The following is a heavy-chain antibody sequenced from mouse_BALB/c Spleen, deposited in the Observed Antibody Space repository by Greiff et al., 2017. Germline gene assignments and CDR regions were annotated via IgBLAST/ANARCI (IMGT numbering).Heavy chain of an antibody. CDR1: GYTFTDYW. CDR3: ARRNYGYDEGYYFDY. Sequence: QVQLQQPGAELVMPGASVKMSCKASGYTFTDYWMHWVKQRPGQGLEWIGAIDTSYSYTSYNQKFKGKATLTVDESSSTAYMQLSSLTSEDSAVYYCARRNYGYDEGYYFDYWGQGTTLTVSS. J-gene: IGHJ2*01. CDR2: IDTSYSYT. V-gene: IGHV1-69*01. D-gene: IGHD2-2*01.